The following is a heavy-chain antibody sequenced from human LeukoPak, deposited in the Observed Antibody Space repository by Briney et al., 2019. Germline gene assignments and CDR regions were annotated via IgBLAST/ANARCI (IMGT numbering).Heavy chain of an antibody. Sequence: ASVKVSCKTSEYTFTGYYMHWVRQAPGQGLEWMGWINPNSGGTNCAQKFQGRVTMTRDTSSSAAYMELSGLRFDDTAIYYCASTYSTGWNFEYWGQGTLVTVSS. D-gene: IGHD2-8*02. CDR1: EYTFTGYY. CDR2: INPNSGGT. J-gene: IGHJ4*02. CDR3: ASTYSTGWNFEY. V-gene: IGHV1-2*02.